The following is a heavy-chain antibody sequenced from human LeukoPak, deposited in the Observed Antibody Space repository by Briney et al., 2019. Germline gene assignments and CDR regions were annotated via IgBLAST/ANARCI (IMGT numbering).Heavy chain of an antibody. Sequence: KPSETLSLTCTVSGGSISSYYWSWIRQPPGKGLEWIGYIYYSGSTNYNPSLKSRVTISVDTSKNQFSLKLSSVTAADTAVYYCATRVRPTSPGVFDIWGQGTLVTVSS. CDR1: GGSISSYY. D-gene: IGHD1-26*01. CDR2: IYYSGST. V-gene: IGHV4-59*01. J-gene: IGHJ3*02. CDR3: ATRVRPTSPGVFDI.